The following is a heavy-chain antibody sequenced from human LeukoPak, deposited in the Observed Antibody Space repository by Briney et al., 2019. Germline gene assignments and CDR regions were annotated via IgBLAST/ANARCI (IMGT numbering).Heavy chain of an antibody. Sequence: PGGSLRLSCAASGFTFSSYSMTWVRQAPGRGLEWVSYIRSSGSTIYYADSVKGRFTISRDSATNLLFLQMDSLRDEDTAVYFCARRTPNTLPYGLDVWGQGTTVTVSS. CDR1: GFTFSSYS. V-gene: IGHV3-48*02. CDR2: IRSSGSTI. D-gene: IGHD1/OR15-1a*01. CDR3: ARRTPNTLPYGLDV. J-gene: IGHJ6*02.